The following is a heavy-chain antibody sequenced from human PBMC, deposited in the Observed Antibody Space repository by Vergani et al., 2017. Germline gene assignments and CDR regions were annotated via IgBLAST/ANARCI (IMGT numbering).Heavy chain of an antibody. Sequence: EVQLVESGGGLVQPGGSLRLSCAASGFTFSSYWMSWVRQAPGKGLEWVGRTRNKANSYTTEYAASVKGRFTISRDDSKNSLYLQMNSLKTEDTAVYYCARTSMVRGVHFDYWGQGTLVTVSS. CDR1: GFTFSSYW. CDR3: ARTSMVRGVHFDY. D-gene: IGHD3-10*01. J-gene: IGHJ4*02. V-gene: IGHV3-72*01. CDR2: TRNKANSYTT.